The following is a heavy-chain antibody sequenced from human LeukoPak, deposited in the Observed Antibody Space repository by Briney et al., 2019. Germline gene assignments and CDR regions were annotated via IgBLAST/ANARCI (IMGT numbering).Heavy chain of an antibody. Sequence: PGGSLRLSCAASGFTFSSCEMNWVRQAPGKGLEWVSYISSSGSTIYYADSVKGRFTTSRDNAKNSLYLQMNSLRAEDTAIYYCARCGRGYDSSGYYSYWGQGTLVTVSS. J-gene: IGHJ4*02. CDR1: GFTFSSCE. CDR2: ISSSGSTI. CDR3: ARCGRGYDSSGYYSY. D-gene: IGHD3-22*01. V-gene: IGHV3-48*03.